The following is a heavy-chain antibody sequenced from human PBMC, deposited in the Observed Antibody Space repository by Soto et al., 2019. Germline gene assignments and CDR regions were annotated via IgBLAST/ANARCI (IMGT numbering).Heavy chain of an antibody. Sequence: PSETLSLTCTVSGGSISSSSYYWGWIRQPPGKGLEWIGYIYYSGSTNYNPSLKSRVTISVDTSKNQFSLKLSSVTAADTAVYYCARAVGRGYYYYMDVWGKGTTVTVSS. CDR2: IYYSGST. CDR1: GGSISSSSYY. V-gene: IGHV4-61*05. CDR3: ARAVGRGYYYYMDV. J-gene: IGHJ6*03. D-gene: IGHD1-26*01.